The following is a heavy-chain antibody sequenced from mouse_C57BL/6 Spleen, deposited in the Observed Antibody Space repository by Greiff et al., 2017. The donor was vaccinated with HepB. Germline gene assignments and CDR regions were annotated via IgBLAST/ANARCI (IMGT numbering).Heavy chain of an antibody. CDR2: IYPRSGNT. J-gene: IGHJ2*01. Sequence: QVQLQQSGAELARPGASVKLSCKASGYTFTSYGISWVKLRTGQGLEWIGEIYPRSGNTYYNEKFKGKATLTADKSSSTAYMELRSLTSEDSAVYFCARYDGYPFDYWGQGTTLTVSS. CDR1: GYTFTSYG. V-gene: IGHV1-81*01. CDR3: ARYDGYPFDY. D-gene: IGHD2-3*01.